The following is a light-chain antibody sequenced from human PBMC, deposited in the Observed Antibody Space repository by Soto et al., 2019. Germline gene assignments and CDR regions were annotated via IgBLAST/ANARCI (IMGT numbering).Light chain of an antibody. CDR3: RSYTSSSTLV. CDR2: DVS. V-gene: IGLV2-14*01. CDR1: SSDVGGYNY. J-gene: IGLJ2*01. Sequence: QSALTQPASVSGSPGQSITISCTGTSSDVGGYNYVSWYQQHPGKAPKLMIYDVSNRPSGVSNRFSGSKSGNTASLTISGRQAEDEADYYCRSYTSSSTLVFGGGTKLTV.